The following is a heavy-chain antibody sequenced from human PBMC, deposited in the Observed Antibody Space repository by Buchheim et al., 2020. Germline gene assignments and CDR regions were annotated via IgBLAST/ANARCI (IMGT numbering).Heavy chain of an antibody. Sequence: QVQLVESGGGLVKPGGSLRLFCAASGFTFSDYYMSWTRQAPGKGLEWVSYISSSSSYTNYADSVKGRFTISRDNAQNSLYLQMTSLRAEDTAVYYCARVRYQLLFPWFDPWGQGTL. V-gene: IGHV3-11*06. CDR1: GFTFSDYY. CDR3: ARVRYQLLFPWFDP. CDR2: ISSSSSYT. D-gene: IGHD2-2*01. J-gene: IGHJ5*02.